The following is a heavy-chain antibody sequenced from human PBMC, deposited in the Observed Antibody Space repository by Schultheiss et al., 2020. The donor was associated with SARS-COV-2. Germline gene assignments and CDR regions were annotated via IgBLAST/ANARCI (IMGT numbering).Heavy chain of an antibody. CDR1: GFTFSSYG. CDR3: ARGVVAAAGTHYYYYGMDV. V-gene: IGHV3-33*01. J-gene: IGHJ6*02. Sequence: GGSLRLSCAASGFTFSSYGMHWVRQAPGKGLEWVAVIWYDGSNKYYADSVKGRFTISRDNSKNTLYLQMNSLRAEDTAVYYCARGVVAAAGTHYYYYGMDVWGQGTTVTVSS. D-gene: IGHD6-13*01. CDR2: IWYDGSNK.